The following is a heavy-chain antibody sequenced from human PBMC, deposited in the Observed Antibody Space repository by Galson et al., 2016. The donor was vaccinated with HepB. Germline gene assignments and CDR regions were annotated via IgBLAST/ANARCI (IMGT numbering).Heavy chain of an antibody. CDR2: IIPIFGTT. J-gene: IGHJ6*02. D-gene: IGHD2-2*01. CDR3: ARTHYDCSNNNRYLPDYYYYGMDV. CDR1: GGTFSSYA. V-gene: IGHV1-69*06. Sequence: SVKVSCKASGGTFSSYAISWVRQAPGQGLEWMGGIIPIFGTTNYAQKFQGRVTITADKSTSTAYMELTSLRSEDTAVYYCARTHYDCSNNNRYLPDYYYYGMDVWGQGTTVTVSS.